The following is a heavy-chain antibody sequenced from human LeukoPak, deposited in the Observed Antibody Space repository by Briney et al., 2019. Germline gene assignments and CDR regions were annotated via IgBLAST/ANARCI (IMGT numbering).Heavy chain of an antibody. V-gene: IGHV3-15*01. D-gene: IGHD7-27*01. J-gene: IGHJ5*02. CDR3: TRSKHWGAGPIENWFDP. CDR2: IKSKTDGGTT. CDR1: GFTLSNAW. Sequence: GGSLRLSCAASGFTLSNAWMSWVRQAPGKGLEWGGRIKSKTDGGTTDYTAPVKGRFTISRDDSKNTMYLQMKSLKTEDTAVYYCTRSKHWGAGPIENWFDPWGQGALVTVSS.